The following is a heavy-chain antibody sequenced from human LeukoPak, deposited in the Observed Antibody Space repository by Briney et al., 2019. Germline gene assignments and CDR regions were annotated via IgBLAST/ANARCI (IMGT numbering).Heavy chain of an antibody. D-gene: IGHD4-17*01. V-gene: IGHV3-66*01. J-gene: IGHJ4*02. CDR3: ARLNFGDDY. Sequence: GGSLRLSCAASGFSFSNYVMHWVRQAPGKGLEWVSLIYGSTSADYADSVKGRFTISRDTSMNTVYLQMNSLRAEDTAVYYCARLNFGDDYWGQGTLVTVSS. CDR1: GFSFSNYV. CDR2: IYGSTSA.